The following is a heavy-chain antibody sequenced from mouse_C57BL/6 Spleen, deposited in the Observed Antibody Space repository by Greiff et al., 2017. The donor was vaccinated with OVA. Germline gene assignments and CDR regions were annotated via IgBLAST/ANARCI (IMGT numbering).Heavy chain of an antibody. CDR3: ARGIYYGSSYAMDY. J-gene: IGHJ4*01. CDR2: IYPGDGDT. CDR1: GYAFSSSW. V-gene: IGHV1-82*01. D-gene: IGHD1-1*01. Sequence: QVQLQQSGPELVKPGASVKISCKASGYAFSSSWKNWVKQRPGKGLEWIGRIYPGDGDTNYNGKFKGKATLTADKSSSTAYMQLSSLTSEDSAVYFCARGIYYGSSYAMDYWGQGTSVTVSS.